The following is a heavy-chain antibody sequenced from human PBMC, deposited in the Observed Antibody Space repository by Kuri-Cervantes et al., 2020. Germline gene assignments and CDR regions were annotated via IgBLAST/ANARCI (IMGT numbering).Heavy chain of an antibody. CDR2: INHSGST. CDR3: ARAPYQLPNDY. CDR1: GGSFSGYY. V-gene: IGHV4-34*09. J-gene: IGHJ4*02. D-gene: IGHD2-2*01. Sequence: SETLSLTCAVYGGSFSGYYWSWIRQPPGKGLEWIGEINHSGSTNYNPSLKSRVTISVDTSKNQFSLKLSSVTAADTAVYYCARAPYQLPNDYWGQGTLVTVSS.